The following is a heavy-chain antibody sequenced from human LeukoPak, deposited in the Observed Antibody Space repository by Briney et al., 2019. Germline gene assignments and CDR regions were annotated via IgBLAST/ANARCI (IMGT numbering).Heavy chain of an antibody. Sequence: SETLSLTCTVSGGSISSYYWSWIRQPPGKGLEWIGYIYFSGSTNYNPSLKSRVTISVDTSKNQFSLKLSSVTAADTAVYYCARGGPTYYDILTGYDPRQYYFDYWGQGTLVTVSS. CDR3: ARGGPTYYDILTGYDPRQYYFDY. V-gene: IGHV4-59*01. J-gene: IGHJ4*02. D-gene: IGHD3-9*01. CDR2: IYFSGST. CDR1: GGSISSYY.